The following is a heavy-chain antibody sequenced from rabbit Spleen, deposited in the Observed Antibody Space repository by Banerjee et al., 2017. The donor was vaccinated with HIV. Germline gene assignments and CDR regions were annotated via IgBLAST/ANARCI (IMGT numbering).Heavy chain of an antibody. CDR3: ARDTSSSFSSYGMDL. CDR1: GVSFSGDSY. CDR2: IEAGGSAFT. D-gene: IGHD1-1*01. V-gene: IGHV1S45*01. Sequence: QEQLEESGGDLVKPGASLTLTCIASGVSFSGDSYMCWVRQAPGKGLEWIACIEAGGSAFTYFASWAKGRFTISKTSSTTVTLQMTSLTAADTATYFCARDTSSSFSSYGMDLWGPGTLVTVS. J-gene: IGHJ6*01.